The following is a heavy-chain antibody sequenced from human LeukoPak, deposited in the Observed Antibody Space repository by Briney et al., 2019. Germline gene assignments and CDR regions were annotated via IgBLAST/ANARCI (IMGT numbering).Heavy chain of an antibody. CDR3: ARGPNFDY. J-gene: IGHJ4*02. CDR2: ISHSGST. Sequence: SETLSLTCSVSGGSFSGYFWAWIRQPPGKGLEWIGEISHSGSTDYSPSLQSRVTISIDTSKKRFSLNLSSVTAADTAVYYCARGPNFDYWGQGTLVTVFS. V-gene: IGHV4-34*01. CDR1: GGSFSGYF.